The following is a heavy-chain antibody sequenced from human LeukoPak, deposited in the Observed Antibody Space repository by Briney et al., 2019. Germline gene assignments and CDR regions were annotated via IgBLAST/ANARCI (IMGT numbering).Heavy chain of an antibody. CDR3: ASYSSRGEFDF. CDR1: GGSISDYY. Sequence: SETLSLTCTVSGGSISDYYWSWIRQPPGKGLEWIGYIYYTGGTNYNPSLKSRVTISVDTSKNQFSLKLNSVTAADTAVYYCASYSSRGEFDFWGQGTLVTVSS. J-gene: IGHJ4*02. D-gene: IGHD6-13*01. V-gene: IGHV4-59*01. CDR2: IYYTGGT.